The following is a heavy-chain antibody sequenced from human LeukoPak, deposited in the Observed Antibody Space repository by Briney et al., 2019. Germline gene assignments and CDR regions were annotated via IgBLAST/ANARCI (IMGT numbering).Heavy chain of an antibody. D-gene: IGHD3-10*01. V-gene: IGHV3-23*01. CDR3: AKGTMVRGVTYFDY. CDR2: ISGSGGST. CDR1: GFTFSNYA. Sequence: PGASLRLSCTASGFTFSNYAMNWVRQAPGKGLEWGSVISGSGGSTFYADSVKGRFTISRDNSKNTLYLQMNSLRAEETAVYYCAKGTMVRGVTYFDYWGQGALVTVS. J-gene: IGHJ4*02.